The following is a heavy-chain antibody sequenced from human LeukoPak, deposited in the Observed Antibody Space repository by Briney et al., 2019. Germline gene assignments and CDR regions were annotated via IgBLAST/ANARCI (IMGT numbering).Heavy chain of an antibody. J-gene: IGHJ4*02. CDR2: INPNSGGT. V-gene: IGHV1-2*02. Sequence: RASVKVSCKASGYTFTSYYMHWVRQAPGQGLEWMGWINPNSGGTNYAQKFQGRVTMTRDTSISTAHMELSRLRSDDTAVYYCARARTEDMDFDYWGQGTLVTVSS. D-gene: IGHD2-15*01. CDR1: GYTFTSYY. CDR3: ARARTEDMDFDY.